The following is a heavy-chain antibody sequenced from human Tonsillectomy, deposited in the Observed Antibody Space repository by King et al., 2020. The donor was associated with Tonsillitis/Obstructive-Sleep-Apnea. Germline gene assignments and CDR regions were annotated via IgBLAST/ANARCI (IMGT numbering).Heavy chain of an antibody. Sequence: VQLVESGGGLVKPGGSLRLSCAASGFTFSDYYMSWIRQAPVKGLEWVSYISSGSSYTNYADSVKGRFTISRDNAKNSLYLQMNSLRAEDTAVYYCATHYTNTSPFDYWGRGTLVTVSS. CDR3: ATHYTNTSPFDY. CDR2: ISSGSSYT. J-gene: IGHJ4*02. CDR1: GFTFSDYY. D-gene: IGHD2-2*02. V-gene: IGHV3-11*05.